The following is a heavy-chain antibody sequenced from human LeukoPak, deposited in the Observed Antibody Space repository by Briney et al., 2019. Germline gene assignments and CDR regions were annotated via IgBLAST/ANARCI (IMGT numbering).Heavy chain of an antibody. V-gene: IGHV3-23*01. CDR3: ARVAGWHWFDP. CDR1: GFTFSSYD. CDR2: IRPSGDNT. D-gene: IGHD6-19*01. J-gene: IGHJ5*02. Sequence: GGALRLSCAASGFTFSSYDMTWVRQAPGRGLEWVSSIRPSGDNTYYGDSVKGRFAISRDNSKNTVYLQMNNMRVDDTAVYYCARVAGWHWFDPWGQGTLVTVSS.